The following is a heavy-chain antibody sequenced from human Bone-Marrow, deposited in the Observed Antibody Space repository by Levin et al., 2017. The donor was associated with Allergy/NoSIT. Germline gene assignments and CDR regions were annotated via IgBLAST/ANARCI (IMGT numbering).Heavy chain of an antibody. J-gene: IGHJ3*02. V-gene: IGHV4-31*03. D-gene: IGHD2-15*01. Sequence: SETLSLTCTVSGDSISSGGNYWGWIRQHPGKGLEWIGNIFYSGSTYYNPSLKSRVKISVDTSKNQFSLNLGSVTAADTAVYYCARDHCSGGSCYSDRGAFDIWGQGTMVTVSS. CDR3: ARDHCSGGSCYSDRGAFDI. CDR1: GDSISSGGNY. CDR2: IFYSGST.